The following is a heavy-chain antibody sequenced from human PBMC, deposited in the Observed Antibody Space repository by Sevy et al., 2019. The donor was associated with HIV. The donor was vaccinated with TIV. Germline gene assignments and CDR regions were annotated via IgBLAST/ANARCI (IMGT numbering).Heavy chain of an antibody. CDR2: ISSSGSTI. CDR3: ARDNSGPITMIVVGASGVAFDI. CDR1: GFTFSDYY. V-gene: IGHV3-11*01. J-gene: IGHJ3*02. D-gene: IGHD3-22*01. Sequence: GGSLRLSCAASGFTFSDYYMSWIRQAPGKGLEWVSYISSSGSTIYYADSVKGRFTISRDNAKNSLYLQMNGLRAEDTAVYYCARDNSGPITMIVVGASGVAFDIWGQGTMVTVSS.